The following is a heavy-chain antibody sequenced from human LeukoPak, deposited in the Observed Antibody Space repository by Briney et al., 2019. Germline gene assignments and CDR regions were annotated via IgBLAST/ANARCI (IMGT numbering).Heavy chain of an antibody. V-gene: IGHV3-53*05. Sequence: GGSLRLSCAASGFTASSNYMSWVRQAPGKGLERVSVIYSGGSTYYADSVKGRFTISRDNSKNTLYLQMNSLRAEDTALYYCAKASNSGYFYGSGRYENWFDAWGQGTLVTVSS. CDR3: AKASNSGYFYGSGRYENWFDA. D-gene: IGHD3-10*01. CDR1: GFTASSNY. CDR2: IYSGGST. J-gene: IGHJ5*02.